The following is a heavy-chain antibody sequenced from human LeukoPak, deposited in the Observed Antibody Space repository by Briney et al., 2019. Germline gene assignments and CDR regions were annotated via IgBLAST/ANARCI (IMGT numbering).Heavy chain of an antibody. D-gene: IGHD3-9*01. V-gene: IGHV1-3*01. J-gene: IGHJ4*02. CDR3: ARGGYFDWLSPYYFDY. Sequence: ASVKVSCKASGYTFTSYAMHWVRQAPGQRLEWMGWINAGNGNTKYSQKFQGRVTITRDTSASTAYMELSSPRSEDTAVYYCARGGYFDWLSPYYFDYWGQGTLVTVSS. CDR1: GYTFTSYA. CDR2: INAGNGNT.